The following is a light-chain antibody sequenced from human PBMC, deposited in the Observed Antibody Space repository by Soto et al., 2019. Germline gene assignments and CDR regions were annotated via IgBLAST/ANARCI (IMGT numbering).Light chain of an antibody. V-gene: IGLV2-14*03. Sequence: QSVLTQPASVSGSPGQSITISCTGSTSDVGGYNYVSWYQHLPGKAPELMIYDVSNRPSGVSNRFSGSKSGNTASLTTSGLQAEDEADYYCNSYTSSGTYVFGTGTKVTVL. J-gene: IGLJ1*01. CDR1: TSDVGGYNY. CDR3: NSYTSSGTYV. CDR2: DVS.